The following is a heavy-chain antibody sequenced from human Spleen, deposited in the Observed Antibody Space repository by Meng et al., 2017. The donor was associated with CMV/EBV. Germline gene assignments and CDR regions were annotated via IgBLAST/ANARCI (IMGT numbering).Heavy chain of an antibody. CDR2: ISSSSRYM. V-gene: IGHV3-21*04. D-gene: IGHD3-22*01. Sequence: GESLKISCAASGFTFSSYTMNWVRQAPGKGLEWVSSISSSSRYMYFADSVKGRFTISRDNAKNSLYLQMNSLRAEDTALYYCAKSQNYYDSSGYYAFDIWGQGTMVTVSS. CDR3: AKSQNYYDSSGYYAFDI. J-gene: IGHJ3*02. CDR1: GFTFSSYT.